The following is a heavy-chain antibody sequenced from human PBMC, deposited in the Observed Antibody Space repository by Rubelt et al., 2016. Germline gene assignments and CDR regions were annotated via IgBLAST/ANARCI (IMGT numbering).Heavy chain of an antibody. D-gene: IGHD3-10*01. J-gene: IGHJ4*02. Sequence: QVQLQDSGPGLVKPSGTLSLTCAVSGGSISRGNWWSWVRQPPGKGLEWIGNIFHSGSTDYNPSPESSVTMSVDKSKNQFSLTLSSVNAADTAVYYCARGSREPGEFDYWGQGTLVTVSS. CDR2: IFHSGST. V-gene: IGHV4-4*02. CDR1: GGSISRGNW. CDR3: ARGSREPGEFDY.